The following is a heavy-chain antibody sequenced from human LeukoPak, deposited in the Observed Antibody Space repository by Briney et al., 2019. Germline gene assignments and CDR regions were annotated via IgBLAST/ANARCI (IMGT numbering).Heavy chain of an antibody. CDR2: ISGSGGST. D-gene: IGHD6-19*01. Sequence: SGGSLRLSCAASGFTFSNFAMNWVRQAPGKGLEWFSTISGSGGSTYYADSVKGRFTISRDNSKNTLYLQMNSLRAEDTAVYYCAKMVHTEQWLVPFDYWGQGTLVTVSS. CDR1: GFTFSNFA. CDR3: AKMVHTEQWLVPFDY. J-gene: IGHJ4*02. V-gene: IGHV3-23*01.